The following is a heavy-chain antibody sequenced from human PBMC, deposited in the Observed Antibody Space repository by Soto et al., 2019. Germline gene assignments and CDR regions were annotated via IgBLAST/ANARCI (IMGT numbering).Heavy chain of an antibody. CDR2: IWYDGSNK. V-gene: IGHV3-33*01. D-gene: IGHD6-13*01. CDR1: GFTFSSYG. Sequence: GGSLRLSCAASGFTFSSYGMHWARQAPGKGLEWVAVIWYDGSNKYYADSVKGRFTISRDDSKNTLYLQMNSLRAEDTAVYYCARGAIAAAGMGDYYYYGMDVWGQGTPVTVSS. J-gene: IGHJ6*02. CDR3: ARGAIAAAGMGDYYYYGMDV.